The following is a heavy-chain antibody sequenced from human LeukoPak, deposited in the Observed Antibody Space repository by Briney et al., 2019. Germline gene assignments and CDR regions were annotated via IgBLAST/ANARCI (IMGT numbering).Heavy chain of an antibody. CDR1: GGSVSSGSYY. CDR3: ARGPDILTGYDFDY. CDR2: IYTSGST. Sequence: SETLSLTSTVSGGSVSSGSYYWSWIRQPAGKGLEWIGRIYTSGSTNYNPSLKSRVTMSVDTSKNQFSLKLSSVTAADTAVYCCARGPDILTGYDFDYWGQGTLVTVSS. D-gene: IGHD3-9*01. V-gene: IGHV4-61*02. J-gene: IGHJ4*02.